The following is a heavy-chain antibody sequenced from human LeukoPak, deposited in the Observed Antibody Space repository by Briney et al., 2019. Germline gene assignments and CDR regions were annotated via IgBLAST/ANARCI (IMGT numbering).Heavy chain of an antibody. V-gene: IGHV3-48*03. Sequence: GGSLGLSCAASGFTFSSYEMNWVGQAPGKGREWVSYISSSGSTIYYADSVKGRFTISRDNAKNSLYLQMNSLRAEDTAVYYCARYPDALAVAGYYYYGMDVWGQGTTVTVSS. CDR2: ISSSGSTI. D-gene: IGHD6-19*01. CDR1: GFTFSSYE. CDR3: ARYPDALAVAGYYYYGMDV. J-gene: IGHJ6*02.